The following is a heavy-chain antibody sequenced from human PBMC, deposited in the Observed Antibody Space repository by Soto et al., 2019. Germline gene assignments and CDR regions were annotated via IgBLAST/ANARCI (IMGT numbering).Heavy chain of an antibody. V-gene: IGHV4-59*08. CDR2: IYYSGST. J-gene: IGHJ6*03. CDR3: ARRSDTAMVNYYYYMDV. CDR1: GGSISSYY. D-gene: IGHD5-18*01. Sequence: SETLSLTCTVSGGSISSYYWSWIRQPPGKGLEWIGYIYYSGSTNYNPSLKSRVTISVDTSKNQFSLKLSSVTAADTAVYYCARRSDTAMVNYYYYMDVWGKGTTVTVSS.